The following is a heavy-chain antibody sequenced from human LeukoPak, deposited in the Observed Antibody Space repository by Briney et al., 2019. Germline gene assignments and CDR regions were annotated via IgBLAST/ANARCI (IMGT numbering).Heavy chain of an antibody. D-gene: IGHD2-2*01. CDR1: GGTFISYA. Sequence: SVKVSCKASGGTFISYAISWVRQAPGQGLEWMGGIIPIFGTANYAQKFQGRVTITADESTSTAYMELSSLRSEDTAVYYCARASDCSSTSCQGYYYYGMDVWGKGTTVTVSS. J-gene: IGHJ6*04. V-gene: IGHV1-69*01. CDR3: ARASDCSSTSCQGYYYYGMDV. CDR2: IIPIFGTA.